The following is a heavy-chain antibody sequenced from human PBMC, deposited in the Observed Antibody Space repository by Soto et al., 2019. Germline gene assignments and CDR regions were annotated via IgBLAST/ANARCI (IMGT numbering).Heavy chain of an antibody. D-gene: IGHD2-2*01. J-gene: IGHJ5*02. CDR2: VYYSGSS. CDR3: AKLYCTSSTCYFPGWFDP. Sequence: SETLSLTCTVSGDSISGGASFWSWIRQPPGKGLEWIANVYYSGSSYYNPSLKSRLTISVDTTKNQFSLQLKSMTAADTAVYYCAKLYCTSSTCYFPGWFDPWGQGTLVTVSS. CDR1: GDSISGGASF. V-gene: IGHV4-31*03.